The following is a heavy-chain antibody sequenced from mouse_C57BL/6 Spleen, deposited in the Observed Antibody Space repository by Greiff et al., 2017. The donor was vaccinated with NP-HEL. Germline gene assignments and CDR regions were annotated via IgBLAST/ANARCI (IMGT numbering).Heavy chain of an antibody. J-gene: IGHJ4*01. CDR3: ARSRYYGSSYAMDY. V-gene: IGHV1-42*01. Sequence: VQLQQSGPELVKPGASVKISCKASGYSFTGYYMNWVKQSPEQSLEWIGEINPSTGGTTYNQKFKAKATLTVDKSSSTAYMQLKSLTSEDSAVYYCARSRYYGSSYAMDYWGQGTSVTVSS. CDR2: INPSTGGT. D-gene: IGHD1-1*01. CDR1: GYSFTGYY.